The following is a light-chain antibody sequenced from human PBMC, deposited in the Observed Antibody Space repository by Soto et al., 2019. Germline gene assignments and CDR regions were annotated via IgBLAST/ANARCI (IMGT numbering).Light chain of an antibody. CDR2: GAS. J-gene: IGKJ2*01. Sequence: EIELTQSPATLSLSPGEGATLSCRANQSVRSNLAWYQQKPGQAPRLLIYGASTRATGVPPRFSGSGSGTEFTLTISNLQSEDFGVYYCQQYENWPPYTFGQGTKVDIK. CDR1: QSVRSN. V-gene: IGKV3-15*01. CDR3: QQYENWPPYT.